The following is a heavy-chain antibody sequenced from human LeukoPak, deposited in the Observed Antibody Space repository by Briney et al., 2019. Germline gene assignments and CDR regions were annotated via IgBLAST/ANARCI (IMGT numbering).Heavy chain of an antibody. CDR2: ISWNSGSI. CDR3: AKDRSTSSLYYYGMDV. V-gene: IGHV3-9*01. J-gene: IGHJ6*02. CDR1: GFTFDDYA. Sequence: GGSLRLSCAASGFTFDDYAMHWVRQAPGKGLEWVSGISWNSGSIGYADSVKGRFTISRDNAKNSLYPQMNSLRAEDTALYYCAKDRSTSSLYYYGMDVWGQGTTVTVSS. D-gene: IGHD2-2*01.